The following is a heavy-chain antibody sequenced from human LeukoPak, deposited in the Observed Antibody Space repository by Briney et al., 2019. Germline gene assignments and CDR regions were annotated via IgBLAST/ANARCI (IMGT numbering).Heavy chain of an antibody. J-gene: IGHJ6*03. CDR3: ARMMALSSSFFYYYYMDV. Sequence: SETLSLTCAVYGGSFSGYDWSWIRQAPGKGLEWIGEINHSGSTNYNPSLKSRVTISVDTSKNQLSLKLSSVTAADTAVYYCARMMALSSSFFYYYYMDVWGKGTTVTVSS. CDR1: GGSFSGYD. V-gene: IGHV4-34*01. CDR2: INHSGST. D-gene: IGHD6-13*01.